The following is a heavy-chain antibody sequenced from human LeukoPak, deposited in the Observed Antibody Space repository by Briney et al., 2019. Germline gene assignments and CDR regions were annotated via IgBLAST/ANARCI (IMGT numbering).Heavy chain of an antibody. J-gene: IGHJ6*02. V-gene: IGHV4-59*08. CDR2: IYYSGST. CDR3: ARVLTPLQIYYYYGMDV. CDR1: GGSISSYY. Sequence: SSETLSLTCTVSGGSISSYYWSWIRQPPGKGLEWIGYIYYSGSTSYNPSLKSRVTISVDTSKNQFSLKLSSVTAADTAVYYCARVLTPLQIYYYYGMDVWGQGTTVTVSS.